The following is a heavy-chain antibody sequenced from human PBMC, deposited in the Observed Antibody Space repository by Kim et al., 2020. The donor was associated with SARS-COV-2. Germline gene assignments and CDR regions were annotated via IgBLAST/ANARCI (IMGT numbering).Heavy chain of an antibody. Sequence: GGSLRLSCAASGFTFSSYGMHWVRQAPGKGLEWVAVIWYDGSNKYYADSVKGRFTISRDNSKNTLYLQMNSLRAEDTAVYYCARDQYSSSSGSFWFDPWGQGTLVTVSS. D-gene: IGHD6-6*01. CDR1: GFTFSSYG. V-gene: IGHV3-33*01. CDR2: IWYDGSNK. J-gene: IGHJ5*02. CDR3: ARDQYSSSSGSFWFDP.